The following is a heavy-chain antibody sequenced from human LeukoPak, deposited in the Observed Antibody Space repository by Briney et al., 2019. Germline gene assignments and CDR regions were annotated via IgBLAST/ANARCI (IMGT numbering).Heavy chain of an antibody. D-gene: IGHD1-7*01. CDR3: ANQGSGELPLDY. V-gene: IGHV3-30*18. Sequence: PGGSLRLSCAASGFTFSSYGMHWVRQAPGKGLEWVAVISYDGSNKYYADSVKGRFTISRDNSKNTLYLQMNSLRAEDTAVYYCANQGSGELPLDYWGQGTLVTVSS. CDR2: ISYDGSNK. J-gene: IGHJ4*02. CDR1: GFTFSSYG.